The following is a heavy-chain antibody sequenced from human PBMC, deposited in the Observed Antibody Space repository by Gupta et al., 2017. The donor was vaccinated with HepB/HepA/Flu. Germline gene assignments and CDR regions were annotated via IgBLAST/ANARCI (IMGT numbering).Heavy chain of an antibody. J-gene: IGHJ4*02. CDR3: ASIYSSGWYGEGSSYYFDY. V-gene: IGHV1-69*06. CDR2: IIPIFGTA. Sequence: QVQLVQSGAEVKKPGSSVKVSCKASGGTFSSYAISWVRQAPGQGLEWMGGIIPIFGTANYAQKFQGRVTITADKSTSTAYMELSSLRSEDTAVYYCASIYSSGWYGEGSSYYFDYWGQGTLVTVSS. CDR1: GGTFSSYA. D-gene: IGHD6-19*01.